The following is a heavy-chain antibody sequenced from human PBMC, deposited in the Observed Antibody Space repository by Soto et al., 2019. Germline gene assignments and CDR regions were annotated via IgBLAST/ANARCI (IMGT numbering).Heavy chain of an antibody. CDR1: GYSFTGLD. J-gene: IGHJ6*02. V-gene: IGHV1-69*13. CDR2: MIPIFGTA. D-gene: IGHD4-17*01. CDR3: ADTTVVTYYYYGMDV. Sequence: SVKVSCKASGYSFTGLDINWVRQTAGQGLEWMGGMIPIFGTANYAQKFQGRVTITADESTSTAYMELSSLRSEDTAVYYCADTTVVTYYYYGMDVWGQGTTVTVSS.